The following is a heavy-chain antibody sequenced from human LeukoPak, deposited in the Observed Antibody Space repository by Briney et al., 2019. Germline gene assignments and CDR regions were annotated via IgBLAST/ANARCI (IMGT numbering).Heavy chain of an antibody. CDR1: GFTFSSYS. CDR2: ISSSSSNI. CDR3: GSDVWGSWIESFDF. Sequence: AGSLRLSCAASGFTFSSYSMNCVRQAPGQGLEWVSNISSSSSNIYYAYSVKGRFTISRDNAKNSMYLRMNRLRAEDTAVYYWGSDVWGSWIESFDFWGQGTMVTVSS. J-gene: IGHJ3*01. D-gene: IGHD3-16*01. V-gene: IGHV3-21*05.